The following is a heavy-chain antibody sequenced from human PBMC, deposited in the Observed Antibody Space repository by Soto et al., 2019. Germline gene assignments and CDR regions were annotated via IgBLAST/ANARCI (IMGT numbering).Heavy chain of an antibody. V-gene: IGHV3-21*01. CDR2: ISSSSSYI. CDR3: ARDLYYDYFWGSYREPARIDY. Sequence: EVQLVESGGGLVKPGGSLRLSCAASGFTFSSYSMNWVRQAPGKGLEWVSSISSSSSYIYYADSVKGRFTISRDNAKNSLYLQMNSLRAEDTAVYYCARDLYYDYFWGSYREPARIDYWGQGTLVTVSS. D-gene: IGHD3-16*02. CDR1: GFTFSSYS. J-gene: IGHJ4*02.